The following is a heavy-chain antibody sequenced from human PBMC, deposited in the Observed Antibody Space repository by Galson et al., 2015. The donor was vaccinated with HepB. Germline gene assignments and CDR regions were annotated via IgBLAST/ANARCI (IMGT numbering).Heavy chain of an antibody. CDR3: VSNHYNSGSYFHFDN. V-gene: IGHV3-23*01. J-gene: IGHJ4*02. CDR2: ISGNGGNI. D-gene: IGHD3-10*01. Sequence: SLRLSCAASVFTFSNYGMSWVRQTPGKGLEWLSVISGNGGNIHYADSVKGRFTISRDNSKNTLYLQMNSLRAEDTAVYYCVSNHYNSGSYFHFDNWGQGTLVTGSA. CDR1: VFTFSNYG.